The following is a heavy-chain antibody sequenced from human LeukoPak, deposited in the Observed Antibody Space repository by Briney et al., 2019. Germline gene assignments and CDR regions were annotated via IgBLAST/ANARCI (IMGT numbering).Heavy chain of an antibody. CDR3: ARGCSAGTPHNWFDP. CDR1: GGSISSSSYY. Sequence: SGTLSLTCTVSGGSISSSSYYWGWIRQPPGMGLERIRSIYYSGSSYYNPSLKSLVTISVDTSKNQFSLKLSSVTAADTAVYYCARGCSAGTPHNWFDPWGQGTLVTVSS. CDR2: IYYSGSS. V-gene: IGHV4-39*07. D-gene: IGHD6-13*01. J-gene: IGHJ5*02.